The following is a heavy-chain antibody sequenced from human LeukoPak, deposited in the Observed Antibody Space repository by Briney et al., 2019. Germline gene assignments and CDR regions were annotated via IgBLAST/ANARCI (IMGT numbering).Heavy chain of an antibody. J-gene: IGHJ3*02. Sequence: SGRSLRLSCAASGFTFSSYGMHWVRQAPGKGLEWVAVIWYDGGNKYYADSVKGRFTISRDNSKNTLYLQMNSLRAEDTAVYYCAKGSYYDSSGYYDALDIWGQGTMVTVSS. V-gene: IGHV3-33*06. CDR1: GFTFSSYG. D-gene: IGHD3-22*01. CDR3: AKGSYYDSSGYYDALDI. CDR2: IWYDGGNK.